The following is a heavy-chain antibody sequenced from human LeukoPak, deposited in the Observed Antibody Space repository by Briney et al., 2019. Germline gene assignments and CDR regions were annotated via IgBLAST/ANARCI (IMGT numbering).Heavy chain of an antibody. CDR2: IYPGDSAT. CDR1: GYSFTSYW. CDR3: ARRGEAMDPFDY. Sequence: ESLKISCKDSGYSFTSYWIGWVRQMPGKGLEWMGIIYPGDSATRYSPSFQGQVTISANKSINTAYLQWSSLKASDTAIYYCARRGEAMDPFDYWGQGTLVTVSS. V-gene: IGHV5-51*01. D-gene: IGHD5-18*01. J-gene: IGHJ4*02.